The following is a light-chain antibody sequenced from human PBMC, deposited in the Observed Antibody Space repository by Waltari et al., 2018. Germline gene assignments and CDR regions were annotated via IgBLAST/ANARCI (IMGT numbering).Light chain of an antibody. Sequence: QSALTQPASVSGSPGQSIPISCTGTSNDVGGSQSVPWYQQHQGTAPKPMIYDVSNRPSGVSNRFSGSKSDNTASLTISGLQAEDEADYYCSSYTVTSTAFGTGTKVTVL. CDR3: SSYTVTSTA. J-gene: IGLJ1*01. CDR2: DVS. V-gene: IGLV2-14*03. CDR1: SNDVGGSQS.